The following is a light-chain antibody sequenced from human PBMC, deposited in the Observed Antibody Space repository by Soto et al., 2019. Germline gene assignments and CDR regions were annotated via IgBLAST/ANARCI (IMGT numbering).Light chain of an antibody. V-gene: IGKV3-15*01. CDR1: QSVSSN. CDR2: GAS. CDR3: QQYGDSPWT. Sequence: EIVMTQSPATLSVSPGERATLSCRASQSVSSNLAWYQQKPGQAPRLLIYGASTRATGIPARFSGSGSGTEFTLTISSLQSEDFAVYYCQQYGDSPWTFGQGTKVDI. J-gene: IGKJ1*01.